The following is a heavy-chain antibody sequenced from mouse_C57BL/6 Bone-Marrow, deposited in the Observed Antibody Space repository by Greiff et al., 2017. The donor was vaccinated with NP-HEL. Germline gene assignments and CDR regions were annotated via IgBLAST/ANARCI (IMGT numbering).Heavy chain of an antibody. CDR1: GFTFSNYW. CDR2: IRLKSDNYAT. D-gene: IGHD1-1*01. J-gene: IGHJ2*01. V-gene: IGHV6-3*01. Sequence: EVKLVESGGGLVQPGGSMKLSCVASGFTFSNYWMNWVRQSPEKGLEWVAQIRLKSDNYATHYAESVKGRFTISRDDSKSSVYLQMNNLRAEDTGIYYCTGPLPITTVVYFDYWGQGTTLTVSS. CDR3: TGPLPITTVVYFDY.